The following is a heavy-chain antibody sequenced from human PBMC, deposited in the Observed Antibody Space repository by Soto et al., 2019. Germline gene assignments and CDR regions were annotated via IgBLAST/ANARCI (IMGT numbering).Heavy chain of an antibody. Sequence: PGESLKISCRGSGYIFTKYWVGWVRQMPGKGLEWMGIIYPGDSDTRYSPSFQGQVTISADKSISTAYLQWSSLKASDTAMYYCAGGGVRGVITRTRDYYGMDVWGQGTTVTVSS. CDR2: IYPGDSDT. V-gene: IGHV5-51*01. CDR1: GYIFTKYW. CDR3: AGGGVRGVITRTRDYYGMDV. J-gene: IGHJ6*02. D-gene: IGHD3-10*01.